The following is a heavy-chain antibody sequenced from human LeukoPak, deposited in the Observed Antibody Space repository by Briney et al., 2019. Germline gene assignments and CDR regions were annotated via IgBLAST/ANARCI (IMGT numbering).Heavy chain of an antibody. CDR3: AKNIGGFDY. J-gene: IGHJ4*02. CDR1: GFTFSSYR. CDR2: IKQDGSEK. V-gene: IGHV3-7*03. Sequence: GGSLRLSCAASGFTFSSYRMSWVRQAPGKGLEWVANIKQDGSEKHYVDSVKGRFTISRDNSKNTLYLQMNSLRAEDTAVYCCAKNIGGFDYWGQGTLVTVSS. D-gene: IGHD2-15*01.